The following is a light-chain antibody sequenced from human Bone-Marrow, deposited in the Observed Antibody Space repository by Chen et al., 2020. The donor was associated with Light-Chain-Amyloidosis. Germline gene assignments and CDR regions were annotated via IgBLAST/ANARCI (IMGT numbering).Light chain of an antibody. V-gene: IGLV6-57*02. Sequence: LTQPHSVSGSPGETLTIACTGSGGASASNSVQWYQQRPGSAPPTVIFEDDQSPSGVPDRFFGSIDSSSNSAYLTISGLRSEDEGDYYCQAFGINNGWVFGGGTKVTVL. CDR3: QAFGINNGWV. CDR2: EDD. CDR1: GGASASNS. J-gene: IGLJ3*02.